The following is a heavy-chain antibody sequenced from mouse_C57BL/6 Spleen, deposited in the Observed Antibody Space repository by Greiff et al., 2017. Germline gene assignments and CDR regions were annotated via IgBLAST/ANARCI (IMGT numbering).Heavy chain of an antibody. J-gene: IGHJ1*03. Sequence: DVQLVESGAELVRPGASVKLSCTASGFNIKDYYMHWVKQRPEQGLEWIGRIDPEDGDTEYAPKFQGKATMTADTSSNTAYLQLSSLTSEDTAVYYCTSHYYGSSPYWYFDVWGTGTTVTVSS. V-gene: IGHV14-1*01. CDR1: GFNIKDYY. CDR2: IDPEDGDT. D-gene: IGHD1-1*01. CDR3: TSHYYGSSPYWYFDV.